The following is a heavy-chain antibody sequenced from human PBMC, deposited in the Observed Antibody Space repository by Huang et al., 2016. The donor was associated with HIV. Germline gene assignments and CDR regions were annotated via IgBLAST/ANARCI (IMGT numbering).Heavy chain of an antibody. V-gene: IGHV3-21*01. Sequence: EVQLVESGGGLVKPGGSLRLSCAASGFSLDSYNMYWVRQTPGKGVQWVSSISPSSSFIDYADSVKGRFSISRDNAKNSLYLQMNNLRGEDTAVYYCARDRGQQLSPFDSWGQGTLVTVSS. J-gene: IGHJ4*02. D-gene: IGHD6-13*01. CDR2: ISPSSSFI. CDR1: GFSLDSYN. CDR3: ARDRGQQLSPFDS.